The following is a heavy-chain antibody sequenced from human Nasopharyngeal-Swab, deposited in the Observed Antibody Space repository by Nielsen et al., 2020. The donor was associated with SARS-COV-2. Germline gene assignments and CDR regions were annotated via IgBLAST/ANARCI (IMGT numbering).Heavy chain of an antibody. Sequence: GESLKISCVASGFIVSYNYMSWVRQVPGKGLEWVSVIYAGGDTYYADSVRGRFTISRDKSKNMVYLQMNSLTADDTAVYYCVRSLRQWLAHDSWGQGTRVIVSS. D-gene: IGHD6-19*01. V-gene: IGHV3-53*01. CDR1: GFIVSYNY. J-gene: IGHJ4*02. CDR3: VRSLRQWLAHDS. CDR2: IYAGGDT.